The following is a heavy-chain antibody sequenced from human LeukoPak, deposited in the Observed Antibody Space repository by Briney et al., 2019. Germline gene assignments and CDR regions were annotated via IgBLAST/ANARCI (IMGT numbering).Heavy chain of an antibody. J-gene: IGHJ4*02. CDR2: MNPNSGNT. CDR1: GYTFTSYD. CDR3: ARSYSGAPGGDY. V-gene: IGHV1-8*01. D-gene: IGHD1-26*01. Sequence: SVKVSCKASGYTFTSYDINWVRQATGQGLEWMGWMNPNSGNTGYAQKFQGRVTMTRNTSISTAYMELSSLRSEDTAVYYCARSYSGAPGGDYWGQGTLVTVSS.